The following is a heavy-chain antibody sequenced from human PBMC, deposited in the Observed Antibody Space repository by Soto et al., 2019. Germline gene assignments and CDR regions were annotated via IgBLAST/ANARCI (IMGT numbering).Heavy chain of an antibody. J-gene: IGHJ6*02. CDR2: IYYSGRT. CDR3: ARVIVATTTNHYYYGMDV. D-gene: IGHD5-12*01. V-gene: IGHV4-61*01. Sequence: PSGSLSLTCTVSGGSVSSGSYYWSWIRQPPGKGLEWIGSIYYSGRTNYNSSLKSRVTISVDTSKNQFSLKLSSVTAADTALYYCARVIVATTTNHYYYGMDVWGQGTTVTVSS. CDR1: GGSVSSGSYY.